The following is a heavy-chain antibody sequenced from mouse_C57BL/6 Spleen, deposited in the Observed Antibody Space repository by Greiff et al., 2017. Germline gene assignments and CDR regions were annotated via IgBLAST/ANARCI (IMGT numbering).Heavy chain of an antibody. CDR2: IYPGDGDT. Sequence: QVQLQQSGAELVKPGASVKISCKASGYAFSSYWMNWVKQRPGKGLEWIGQIYPGDGDTHHNGKFKGKAPLTADKSSSTAYMQRSSLTSEDAAVYFCANYYGSSYGYCDVWGTGTTVTVSS. CDR1: GYAFSSYW. V-gene: IGHV1-80*01. D-gene: IGHD1-1*01. J-gene: IGHJ1*03. CDR3: ANYYGSSYGYCDV.